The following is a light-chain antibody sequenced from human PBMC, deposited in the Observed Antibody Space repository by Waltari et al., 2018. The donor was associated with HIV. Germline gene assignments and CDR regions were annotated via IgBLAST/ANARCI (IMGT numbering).Light chain of an antibody. CDR3: QSYDSSLSAWG. V-gene: IGLV1-40*01. CDR2: GNI. CDR1: GSNIGAGYD. Sequence: QPVLTQPPSVSGAPGLGVTVSCTGSGSNIGAGYDVHWYQQLPGTAPKLLIYGNIHRPSGVPDRFSASKSGTSASLAITGLQPEDEADYYCQSYDSSLSAWGFGGGTKLTVL. J-gene: IGLJ3*02.